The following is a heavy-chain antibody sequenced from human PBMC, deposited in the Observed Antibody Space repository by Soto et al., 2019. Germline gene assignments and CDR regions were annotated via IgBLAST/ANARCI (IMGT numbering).Heavy chain of an antibody. Sequence: SETLSLTCAVSGGSISSGGYSWSWIRQPPGKGLEWIGYIYHSGSTYYNPSLKSRVTISVDRSKNQFSLKLSSVTAADTAVYYCPRAGQGGYCSSTSCYTGPYFYYGLGVWGQVPTVTACS. J-gene: IGHJ6*02. D-gene: IGHD2-2*02. CDR2: IYHSGST. CDR1: GGSISSGGYS. CDR3: PRAGQGGYCSSTSCYTGPYFYYGLGV. V-gene: IGHV4-30-2*01.